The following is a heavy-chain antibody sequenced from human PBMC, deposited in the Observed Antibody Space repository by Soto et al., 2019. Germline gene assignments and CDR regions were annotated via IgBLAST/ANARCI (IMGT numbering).Heavy chain of an antibody. CDR3: ARDLAAGDL. V-gene: IGHV1-46*01. Sequence: QEQLVQSGAEVKGPGASVKVSCKASGYTFINYYIHWGRQAPGQGLEWMAVFKPMGGSTNYAQEFQGRVTLTSDTSTSTVYMELSSLRFEDTALFYCARDLAAGDLWGQGTLVTVSS. CDR1: GYTFINYY. D-gene: IGHD6-13*01. CDR2: FKPMGGST. J-gene: IGHJ5*02.